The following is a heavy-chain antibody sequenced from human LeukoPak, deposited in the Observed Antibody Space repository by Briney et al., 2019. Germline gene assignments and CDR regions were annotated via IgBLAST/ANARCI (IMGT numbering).Heavy chain of an antibody. V-gene: IGHV3-48*04. CDR2: ITPSGSTR. CDR1: GFTFSNYK. J-gene: IGHJ4*02. D-gene: IGHD4-17*01. CDR3: ARSQDYGDSVDY. Sequence: GGSLRLSCVASGFTFSNYKMNWVRQAPGKGLEWVSYITPSGSTRYYADSVKGRFTVSRENAKNSLFLQIDSLRVEDTAVYYCARSQDYGDSVDYWGQGTLVTVSS.